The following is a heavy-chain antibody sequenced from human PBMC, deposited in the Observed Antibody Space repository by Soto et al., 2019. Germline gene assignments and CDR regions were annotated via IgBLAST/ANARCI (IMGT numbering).Heavy chain of an antibody. CDR3: ATSQIAATRPFDY. J-gene: IGHJ4*02. D-gene: IGHD6-6*01. CDR1: GGSFSGYY. Sequence: SEILSLTCAVYGGSFSGYYWSWIRQPPGKGLEWIGEINHSGSTNYNPSLKSRVTISVDTSKNQFSLKLSSVTAADTAVYYCATSQIAATRPFDYWGQGTLVTVSS. CDR2: INHSGST. V-gene: IGHV4-34*01.